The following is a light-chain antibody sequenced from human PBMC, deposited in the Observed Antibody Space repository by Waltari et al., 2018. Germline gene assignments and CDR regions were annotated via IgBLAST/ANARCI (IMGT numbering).Light chain of an antibody. V-gene: IGKV3-20*01. CDR3: QKYDFLPAT. J-gene: IGKJ1*01. Sequence: DIVLTQSPGTLSLSPGARATLSCRASQGVGKYLAWYQQIPGQDPRLLLYHASIRATGIPDRCSGSGYGIDLSLTINRLEPEDFAVYYCQKYDFLPATFGQGTTVEIK. CDR1: QGVGKY. CDR2: HAS.